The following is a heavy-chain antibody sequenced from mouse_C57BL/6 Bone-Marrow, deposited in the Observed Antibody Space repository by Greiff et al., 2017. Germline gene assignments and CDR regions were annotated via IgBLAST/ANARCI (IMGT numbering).Heavy chain of an antibody. CDR1: GYTFTSYW. D-gene: IGHD2-4*01. CDR3: ARGYYDYAWFAY. Sequence: VQLQQPGAELVKPGASVKMSCKASGYTFTSYWITWVNQRPGQGLEWIGDIYPGSGSTNYNEKFKSKATLTVDTSSSTAYMQLSSLTSEDSAVYYGARGYYDYAWFAYWGQGTLVTVSA. V-gene: IGHV1-55*01. CDR2: IYPGSGST. J-gene: IGHJ3*01.